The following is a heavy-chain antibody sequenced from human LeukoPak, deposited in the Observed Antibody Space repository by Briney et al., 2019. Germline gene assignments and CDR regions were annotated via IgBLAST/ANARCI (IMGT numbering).Heavy chain of an antibody. Sequence: GGSLRLSCAASGFTFSSYAMNWVRQAPGKGLEWVSAISGSGGTTYYADSVRGRFTISRGNSKNTLYLQMNSLRAEDTAVYYCAKTVEDTTFFNYWGQGTLVTVSS. J-gene: IGHJ4*02. D-gene: IGHD1-14*01. CDR2: ISGSGGTT. V-gene: IGHV3-23*01. CDR1: GFTFSSYA. CDR3: AKTVEDTTFFNY.